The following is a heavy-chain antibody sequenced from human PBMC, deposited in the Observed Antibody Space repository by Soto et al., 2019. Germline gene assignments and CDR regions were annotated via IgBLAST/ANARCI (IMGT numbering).Heavy chain of an antibody. CDR2: ISAYNGNT. D-gene: IGHD2-2*01. CDR3: AREGYCSSTSCSHYYYYYDMDV. CDR1: GYTFTSYG. V-gene: IGHV1-18*01. J-gene: IGHJ6*02. Sequence: ASVKVSCKASGYTFTSYGISWVRQAPGQGLEWMGWISAYNGNTNYAQKLQGRVTMTTDTSTSTAYMELRSLRSDDTAVYYCAREGYCSSTSCSHYYYYYDMDVWGQGTTVTVSS.